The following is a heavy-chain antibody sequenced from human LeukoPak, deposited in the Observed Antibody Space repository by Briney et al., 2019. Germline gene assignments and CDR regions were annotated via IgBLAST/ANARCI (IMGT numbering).Heavy chain of an antibody. Sequence: ASVKVSCKASGYTFTNNYLHWVRQAPGQGLEWMGMIYPRDGSTSYAQNFQGRVTVTRDTSTTTVHMELRGLRSEDTAVYYCARDQVGFDYWGQGTVVTVSS. CDR1: GYTFTNNY. CDR3: ARDQVGFDY. J-gene: IGHJ4*02. D-gene: IGHD2-2*01. V-gene: IGHV1-46*01. CDR2: IYPRDGST.